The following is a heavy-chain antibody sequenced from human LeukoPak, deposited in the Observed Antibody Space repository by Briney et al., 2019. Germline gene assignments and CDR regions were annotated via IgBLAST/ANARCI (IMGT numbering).Heavy chain of an antibody. Sequence: GGSLRLSCAASGFTVSSKYMSWVRQAPGKGLEWVSVIYSGGSTYYADSVKGRFTISRDNSKSTLYLEMNSLRAEDTAVYYCAREVGAAAGTGFDYWGQGTLATVSS. V-gene: IGHV3-66*02. CDR1: GFTVSSKY. CDR2: IYSGGST. D-gene: IGHD6-13*01. CDR3: AREVGAAAGTGFDY. J-gene: IGHJ4*02.